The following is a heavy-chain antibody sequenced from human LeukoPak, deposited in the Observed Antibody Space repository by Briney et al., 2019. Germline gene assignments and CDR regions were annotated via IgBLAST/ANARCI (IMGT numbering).Heavy chain of an antibody. J-gene: IGHJ4*02. CDR3: ARLYDGSAYHADHFDY. CDR1: GGSIGHYY. V-gene: IGHV4-59*01. D-gene: IGHD3-22*01. CDR2: VYYDGST. Sequence: SETLSLTCTVSGGSIGHYYWSWIRQPPGKGLEWIGYVYYDGSTNYNPSLKSRVTISVDTSKNQFSLNLTSVTAADTAVYYCARLYDGSAYHADHFDYWGQGTLVIVSS.